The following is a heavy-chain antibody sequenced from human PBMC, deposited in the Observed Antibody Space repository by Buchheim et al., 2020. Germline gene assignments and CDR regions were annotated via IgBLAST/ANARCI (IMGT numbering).Heavy chain of an antibody. CDR3: ASYGDSSVGFDY. D-gene: IGHD3-22*01. CDR1: GGSFSGYY. CDR2: INHSGST. J-gene: IGHJ4*02. Sequence: QVQLQQWGAGLLKPSETLSLTCAVYGGSFSGYYWSWIRLLSGKGLEWIGEINHSGSTNYNPSLKSRVTISVDTSKNQFSLKLSSVTAADTAVYYCASYGDSSVGFDYWGQGTLGTVSS. V-gene: IGHV4-34*01.